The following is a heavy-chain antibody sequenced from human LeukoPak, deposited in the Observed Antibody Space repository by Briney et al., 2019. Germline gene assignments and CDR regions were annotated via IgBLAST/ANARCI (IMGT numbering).Heavy chain of an antibody. CDR1: GGSISSGGYY. Sequence: PSETLSLTCTVSGGSISSGGYYWSWIRQPPGKGLEWIGYIYYSGSTHYNPSLKSRVTISVDRSKNQFSLKLSSVTAADTAVYYCARGVAAAGTGGYYYYYMDVWGKGTTVTVSS. CDR3: ARGVAAAGTGGYYYYYMDV. V-gene: IGHV4-30-2*01. D-gene: IGHD6-13*01. CDR2: IYYSGST. J-gene: IGHJ6*03.